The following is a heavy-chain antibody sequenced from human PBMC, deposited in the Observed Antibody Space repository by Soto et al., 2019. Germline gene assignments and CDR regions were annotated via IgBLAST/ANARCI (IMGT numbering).Heavy chain of an antibody. CDR1: GGPIGTYY. CDR2: IDYRGST. J-gene: IGHJ3*02. Sequence: PSETLSLTCTVSGGPIGTYYWNWIRPPPWKGLECIGYIDYRGSTNYNPPLKSRVSISIDTSKNQFSLKLSSMTAADTAVYYCARGRRSSGRHDAFDIWGQGTMVT. CDR3: ARGRRSSGRHDAFDI. D-gene: IGHD6-19*01. V-gene: IGHV4-59*01.